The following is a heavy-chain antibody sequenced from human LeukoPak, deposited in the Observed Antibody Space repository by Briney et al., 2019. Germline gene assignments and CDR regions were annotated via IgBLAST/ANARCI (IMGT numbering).Heavy chain of an antibody. CDR3: VRGQTTVVTPGFEY. CDR1: GFSVSNDW. V-gene: IGHV3-74*01. J-gene: IGHJ4*02. D-gene: IGHD4-23*01. Sequence: RLSWGAAGFSVSNDWVDWTREDEGFGPLEIGRINADGSNPYYADSVQGGFTTSRDNATNTLYLQMTSLRAEDTAMSYCVRGQTTVVTPGFEYWGQGPLVTDTS. CDR2: INADGSNP.